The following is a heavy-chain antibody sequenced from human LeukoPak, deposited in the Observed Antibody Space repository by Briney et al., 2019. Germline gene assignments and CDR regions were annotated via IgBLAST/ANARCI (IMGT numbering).Heavy chain of an antibody. D-gene: IGHD1-26*01. Sequence: SETLSLTCAVYGGSFSGYYWSWIRQPAGKGLEWIGEINHSGSTNYNPSLKSRVTISVDTSKNQFSLKLSSVTAADTAVYYCVRGWRGGSYVYWGQGTLVTVSS. CDR1: GGSFSGYY. CDR3: VRGWRGGSYVY. J-gene: IGHJ4*02. CDR2: INHSGST. V-gene: IGHV4-34*01.